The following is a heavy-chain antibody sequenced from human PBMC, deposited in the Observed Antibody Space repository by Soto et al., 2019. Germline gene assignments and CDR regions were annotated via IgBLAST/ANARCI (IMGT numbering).Heavy chain of an antibody. CDR2: ISTISNYI. CDR3: ARDQWGVLWFGETKTSA. J-gene: IGHJ4*02. D-gene: IGHD3-10*01. Sequence: EVQLVESGGGLVKPGGSLRLSCAASGFTFSSYSMNWVRQAPGKGLEWVSSISTISNYIYYADSVKGRFTISRDNAKNSLYLQMNSLRAEDTAVYYCARDQWGVLWFGETKTSAWGQGTLVTVSS. CDR1: GFTFSSYS. V-gene: IGHV3-21*01.